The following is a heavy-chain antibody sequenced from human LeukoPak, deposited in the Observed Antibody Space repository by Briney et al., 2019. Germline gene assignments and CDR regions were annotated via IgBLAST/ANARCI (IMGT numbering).Heavy chain of an antibody. CDR2: IDPNTGNT. D-gene: IGHD3-10*01. CDR3: ARLGLHGSGTYYFFDY. Sequence: ASVKVSCKASGQSLTGYFIHWVRQAPGQGLEWVGRIDPNTGNTIYAQNFQGRVTVTSATSISTAYMELSRLTSDDTAVYFCARLGLHGSGTYYFFDYWGQGTLVTVSS. V-gene: IGHV1-2*06. J-gene: IGHJ4*02. CDR1: GQSLTGYF.